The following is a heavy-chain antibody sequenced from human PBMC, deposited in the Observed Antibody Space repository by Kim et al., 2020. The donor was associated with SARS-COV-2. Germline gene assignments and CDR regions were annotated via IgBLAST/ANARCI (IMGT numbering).Heavy chain of an antibody. D-gene: IGHD4-17*01. CDR1: GGSISSYY. V-gene: IGHV4-59*01. Sequence: SETLSLTCTVSGGSISSYYWSWIRQPPGKGLEWIGYIYYSGSTNYNPSLTSRVTISVDTSKNQFSLKLSSVTAADTAVYYCALGDYGGNSLAYWGQGTLVTVSS. J-gene: IGHJ4*02. CDR2: IYYSGST. CDR3: ALGDYGGNSLAY.